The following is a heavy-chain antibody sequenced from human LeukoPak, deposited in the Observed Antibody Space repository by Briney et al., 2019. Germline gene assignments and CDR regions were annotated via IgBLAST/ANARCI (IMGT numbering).Heavy chain of an antibody. CDR3: ARGDPGITGTTYFDY. CDR1: GGSISSYY. V-gene: IGHV4-59*01. J-gene: IGHJ4*02. D-gene: IGHD1-20*01. CDR2: IYYSGST. Sequence: SETLSLTCTVSGGSISSYYWSWIRQPPGKGLEWIGYIYYSGSTNYNPSLKSRATISVDTSENQFSLKLSSVTAADTAVYYCARGDPGITGTTYFDYWGQGTLVTVSS.